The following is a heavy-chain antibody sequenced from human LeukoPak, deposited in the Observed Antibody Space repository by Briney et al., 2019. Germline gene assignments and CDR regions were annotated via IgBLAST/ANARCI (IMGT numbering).Heavy chain of an antibody. CDR1: GGSIISGDYY. Sequence: PSETLSLTCTVSGGSIISGDYYWTWIRQPPGKGLEWIGYIYYSGRTYYNPSLKSRLAISVDTSRNQFSLKLSSVTAADTAVYYCARGWTVTTLDYWGQGTLVTVSS. J-gene: IGHJ4*02. D-gene: IGHD4-17*01. CDR2: IYYSGRT. CDR3: ARGWTVTTLDY. V-gene: IGHV4-30-4*08.